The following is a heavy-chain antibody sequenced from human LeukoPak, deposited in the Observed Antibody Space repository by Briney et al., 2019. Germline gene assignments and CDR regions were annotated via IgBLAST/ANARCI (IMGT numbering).Heavy chain of an antibody. CDR3: ASAGGPNWFDP. J-gene: IGHJ5*02. CDR1: GGSFSGYY. V-gene: IGHV4-34*01. CDR2: INHSGST. D-gene: IGHD6-25*01. Sequence: SETLSLTCAVYGGSFSGYYWSWIRQPPGKGLEWIGEINHSGSTNYNPSLKSRVTISVDTSKNQFSLKLSSVTAADTAVYHCASAGGPNWFDPWGQGTLVTVSS.